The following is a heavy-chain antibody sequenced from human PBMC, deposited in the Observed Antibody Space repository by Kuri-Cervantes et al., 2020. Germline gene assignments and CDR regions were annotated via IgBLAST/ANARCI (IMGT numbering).Heavy chain of an antibody. CDR3: ARFGYSGYDLDY. V-gene: IGHV3-21*01. J-gene: IGHJ4*02. D-gene: IGHD5-12*01. CDR2: ISSSSSYI. CDR1: GFTFSSYS. Sequence: GGSLRLSCAASGFTFSSYSMNWVRQAPGKGLEWVSSISSSSSYIYYADSVKGRFTISRDNDKNSLYLQMNSLRAEDTAVYYCARFGYSGYDLDYWGQGTLVTVSS.